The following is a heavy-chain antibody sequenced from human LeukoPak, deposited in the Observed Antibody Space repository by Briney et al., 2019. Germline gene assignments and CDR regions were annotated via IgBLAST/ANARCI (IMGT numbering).Heavy chain of an antibody. CDR1: GGSISPYY. CDR3: ARQDHSGSFYAPIDY. D-gene: IGHD1-26*01. J-gene: IGHJ4*02. CDR2: ILYSGTTT. Sequence: PSETLSLTCTVSGGSISPYYWSWIRQTPGKGLEWIGYILYSGTTTNYNPSLKSRVTISVDTSKNQFSLKLSSVTAAHTSVYYCARQDHSGSFYAPIDYWGQGTLVTVSS. V-gene: IGHV4-59*08.